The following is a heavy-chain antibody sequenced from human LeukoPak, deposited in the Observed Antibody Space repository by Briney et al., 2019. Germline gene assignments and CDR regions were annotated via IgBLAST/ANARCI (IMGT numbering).Heavy chain of an antibody. CDR2: IHSDGSST. CDR3: ARTYYYDSSGSLTWYYFDY. Sequence: GGSLRLSCAASGFTFSRYWMHWVRHAPGKGLVWVSRIHSDGSSTNYADSVKGRFTISRDNAKNTLYLQMNSLRAEDTAVYYCARTYYYDSSGSLTWYYFDYWGQGTLVAVSS. D-gene: IGHD3-22*01. CDR1: GFTFSRYW. V-gene: IGHV3-74*01. J-gene: IGHJ4*02.